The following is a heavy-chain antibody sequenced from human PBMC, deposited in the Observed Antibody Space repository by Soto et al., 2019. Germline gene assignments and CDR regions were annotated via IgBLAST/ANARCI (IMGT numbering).Heavy chain of an antibody. CDR2: ISWDGGST. D-gene: IGHD4-17*01. CDR1: GFTFDDYT. Sequence: PGGSLRLSCAASGFTFDDYTMHWVRQAPGKGLEWVSLISWDGGSTYYADSVKGRFTISRDNSKNSLYLQMNSLRTEDTALYYCAKDNRPDDGGKYYYYYGMDVWGQGTTVTVSS. J-gene: IGHJ6*02. CDR3: AKDNRPDDGGKYYYYYGMDV. V-gene: IGHV3-43*01.